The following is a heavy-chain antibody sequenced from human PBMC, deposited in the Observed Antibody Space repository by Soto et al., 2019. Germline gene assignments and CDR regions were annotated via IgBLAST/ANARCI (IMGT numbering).Heavy chain of an antibody. D-gene: IGHD3-16*01. J-gene: IGHJ4*02. Sequence: QVQLQESGPGLVKPSETLSLTCTVSGVSNTSHYWTWIRQPPGKGLEWIGNIHYSGSTNYSPSLKGRVIISVDTSENQSSLKLSSVTTADTAVYYCTVGGAGHPFDYWGQGTLVTVSS. V-gene: IGHV4-59*11. CDR2: IHYSGST. CDR3: TVGGAGHPFDY. CDR1: GVSNTSHY.